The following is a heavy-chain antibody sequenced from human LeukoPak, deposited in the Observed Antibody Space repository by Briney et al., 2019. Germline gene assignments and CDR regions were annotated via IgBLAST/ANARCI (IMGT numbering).Heavy chain of an antibody. CDR2: IYYSGST. V-gene: IGHV4-39*01. Sequence: SETLSLTCTVSGGSISSSSYNWGWIRQPPGKGLEWIGSIYYSGSTYYNPSLKSRVTISVDTSKNQFSLKLSSVTAADTAVYYCASRYSSSWYEGYLDYWGQGTLVTVSS. CDR1: GGSISSSSYN. CDR3: ASRYSSSWYEGYLDY. D-gene: IGHD6-13*01. J-gene: IGHJ4*02.